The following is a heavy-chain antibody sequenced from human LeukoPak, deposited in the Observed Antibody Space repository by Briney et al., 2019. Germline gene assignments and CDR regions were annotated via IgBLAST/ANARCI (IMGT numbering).Heavy chain of an antibody. CDR2: INPSGSST. CDR3: ARECSHYGSGSFDY. Sequence: GTSVKVSCTASGYTFTSYYMHWVRQAPGKGLEWMGIINPSGSSTSYAQKFQGRVTMTRDTSTSTVYMELSSLRAEDTAVYYCARECSHYGSGSFDYWGQGTLVTVSS. J-gene: IGHJ4*02. V-gene: IGHV1-46*01. D-gene: IGHD3-10*01. CDR1: GYTFTSYY.